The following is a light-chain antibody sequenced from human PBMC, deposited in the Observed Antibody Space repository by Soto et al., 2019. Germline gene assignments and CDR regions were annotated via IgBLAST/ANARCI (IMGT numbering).Light chain of an antibody. V-gene: IGLV4-69*01. J-gene: IGLJ1*01. CDR2: LNSDGSH. Sequence: QYVLTQSPSASASLGASVKLTCTLSSGHSSYAIAWHQQQPEKGPRYLMKLNSDGSHSKGDGIPDRFSGSSSGAERYLTISSLQSEDEADYYCQTWGTALYVFGIGTKLTVL. CDR3: QTWGTALYV. CDR1: SGHSSYA.